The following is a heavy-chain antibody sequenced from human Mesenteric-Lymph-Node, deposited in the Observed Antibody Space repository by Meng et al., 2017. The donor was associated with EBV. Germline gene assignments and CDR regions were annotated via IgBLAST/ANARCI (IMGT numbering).Heavy chain of an antibody. CDR3: AGEGGDNRALLFPF. V-gene: IGHV1-2*06. CDR1: GDNVLTSN. Sequence: QSRVEVKNPRPTANLSCKSPGDNVLTSNIICGRQAPGQGLRCIGRIGPYRGDSNFENRFQGSVTMTRDTSGKTGYMELSRLKSAATAVYYCAGEGGDNRALLFPFWGQGTLVTVSS. J-gene: IGHJ4*02. CDR2: IGPYRGDS. D-gene: IGHD2-2*01.